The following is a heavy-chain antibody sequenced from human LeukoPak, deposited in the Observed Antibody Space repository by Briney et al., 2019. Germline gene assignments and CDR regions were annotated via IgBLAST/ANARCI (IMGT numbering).Heavy chain of an antibody. J-gene: IGHJ4*02. CDR2: MNPNSGNT. CDR3: ARDFLGYCSGGSCFDY. V-gene: IGHV1-8*01. Sequence: ASVKVSCKASGYTFTSYDINWVRQATGQGLEWMGWMNPNSGNTGYAQKFQGRVTMTRNTSISTAYMELSSLRSEDTAVYYCARDFLGYCSGGSCFDYWGQGTLVTVSS. CDR1: GYTFTSYD. D-gene: IGHD2-15*01.